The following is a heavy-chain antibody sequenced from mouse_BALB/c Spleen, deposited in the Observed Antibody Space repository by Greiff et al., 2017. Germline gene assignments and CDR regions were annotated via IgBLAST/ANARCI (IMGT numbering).Heavy chain of an antibody. J-gene: IGHJ2*01. Sequence: QVQLQQSGPQLVRPGASVKISCKASGYSFTSYWMHWVKQRPGQGLEWIGMIDPSDSETRLNQKFKDKATLTVDKSSSTAYMQLSSPTSEDSAVYYCARYGNEGFDYWGQGTTLTVSS. CDR3: ARYGNEGFDY. CDR1: GYSFTSYW. CDR2: IDPSDSET. V-gene: IGHV1S127*01. D-gene: IGHD1-1*01.